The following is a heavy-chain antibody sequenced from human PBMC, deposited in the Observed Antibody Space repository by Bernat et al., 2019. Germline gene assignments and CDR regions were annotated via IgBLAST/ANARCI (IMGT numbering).Heavy chain of an antibody. CDR1: GFTFSSYW. V-gene: IGHV3-7*03. D-gene: IGHD3-22*01. J-gene: IGHJ3*02. Sequence: EVQLVESGGGLVQPGGSLRLSCAASGFTFSSYWMSWVRQAPGKGLEWLANIKQDGSEKYFVDSVKGRFTISRDNAKNSLYLQMNSLRAEDTAVYYCARGYYDSSGYCYAFDIWGQGTMVTVSS. CDR2: IKQDGSEK. CDR3: ARGYYDSSGYCYAFDI.